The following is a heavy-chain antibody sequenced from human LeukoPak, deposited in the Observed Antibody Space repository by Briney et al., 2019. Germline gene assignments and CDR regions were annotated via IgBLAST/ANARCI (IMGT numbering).Heavy chain of an antibody. CDR2: INPNSGGT. D-gene: IGHD3-3*01. V-gene: IGHV1-2*02. Sequence: ASVKVSCKASGGTFSSYAISWVRQAPGQGLEWMGWINPNSGGTNYAQKFQGRVTMTRDTSISTAYMELSRLRSDDTAVYYCASIRHRNDFWSGYSDYWGQGTLVTVSS. CDR3: ASIRHRNDFWSGYSDY. J-gene: IGHJ4*02. CDR1: GGTFSSYA.